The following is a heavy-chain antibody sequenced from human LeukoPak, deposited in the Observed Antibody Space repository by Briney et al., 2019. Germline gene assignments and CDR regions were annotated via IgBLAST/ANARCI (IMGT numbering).Heavy chain of an antibody. Sequence: PGGSLRLSCAASGFTFSHFWMSWVRQGPGKGLEWVAYIKRTGSETYYVDSVKGRFTITRDNTRNSLFLQMYSLRAEDTAVYFCAREDGYCSGGNCYSYFDSWGQGTLVTVSS. V-gene: IGHV3-7*01. J-gene: IGHJ4*02. CDR3: AREDGYCSGGNCYSYFDS. CDR2: IKRTGSET. CDR1: GFTFSHFW. D-gene: IGHD2-15*01.